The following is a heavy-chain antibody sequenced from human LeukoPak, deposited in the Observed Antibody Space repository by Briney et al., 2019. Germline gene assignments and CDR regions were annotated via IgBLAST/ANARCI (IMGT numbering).Heavy chain of an antibody. CDR3: AKDDAWLQFGE. J-gene: IGHJ4*02. V-gene: IGHV3-23*01. Sequence: GGSLRLSCAGSGFTFSKHGMNWVRQAPGKGLEWVSGISLSGDITYYADSVKGRFTISRDNSKNTVYLEVISLTAEDTAVYYCAKDDAWLQFGEWSQGTLVTVSS. CDR1: GFTFSKHG. CDR2: ISLSGDIT. D-gene: IGHD5-24*01.